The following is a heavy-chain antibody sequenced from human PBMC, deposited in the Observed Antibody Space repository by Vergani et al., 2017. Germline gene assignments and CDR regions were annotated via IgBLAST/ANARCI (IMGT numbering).Heavy chain of an antibody. CDR1: GGSFTSYH. CDR3: ARVNTETNRHHYDYYYINV. CDR2: IDHTGRP. D-gene: IGHD4-11*01. J-gene: IGHJ6*03. Sequence: QVQLQQWGGGLLKPSETLSLTCVVNGGSFTSYHWTWIRQSPGEGLEWVGDIDHTGRPDYNPSLKSRLTMSVDKSRNQFSLTLNSVTATDTAIYFCARVNTETNRHHYDYYYINVWVQGTAVTVS. V-gene: IGHV4-34*01.